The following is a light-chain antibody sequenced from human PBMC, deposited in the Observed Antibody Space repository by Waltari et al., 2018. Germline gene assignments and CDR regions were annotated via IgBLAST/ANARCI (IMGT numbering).Light chain of an antibody. CDR3: LISYSGARFV. Sequence: HAVVSPTPSLPVSPGGTVTPTCRRSRGRAPSGQYPPWFQQKPGQAPRTLIYDTSNKHSWTPARFSGSLLGGKAALTRSGAQPEDEAEDYCLISYSGARFVFGGGTKLTVL. CDR1: RGRAPSGQY. J-gene: IGLJ3*02. CDR2: DTS. V-gene: IGLV7-46*01.